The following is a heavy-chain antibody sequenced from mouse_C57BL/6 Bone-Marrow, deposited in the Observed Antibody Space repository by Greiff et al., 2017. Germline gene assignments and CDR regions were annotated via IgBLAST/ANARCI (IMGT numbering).Heavy chain of an antibody. CDR2: ISSGGSYT. J-gene: IGHJ2*01. D-gene: IGHD4-1*01. CDR3: ARHWGDY. Sequence: EVQLVESGGDLVKPGGSLKLSCAASGFTFSSYGMSWVRQTPDKRLEWVATISSGGSYTYYPDSVKGRFTISRDNAKNTLYLQLSSLKSEDTAMYYCARHWGDYWGQGTTLTVSS. CDR1: GFTFSSYG. V-gene: IGHV5-6*01.